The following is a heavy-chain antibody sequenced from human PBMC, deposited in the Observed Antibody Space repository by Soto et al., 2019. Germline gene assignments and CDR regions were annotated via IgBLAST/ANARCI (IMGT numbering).Heavy chain of an antibody. J-gene: IGHJ4*02. CDR2: MSAYNGNT. Sequence: ASLKVYCKASGYTFTSYGISCVRHTNGQGLEWMGWMSAYNGNTNYAQKLQGRVTMTTDTSTSTAYMELRSLRSDDTAVYYCARDRPLYDFWSGFVFDYWGQGTLVTVSS. CDR1: GYTFTSYG. CDR3: ARDRPLYDFWSGFVFDY. D-gene: IGHD3-3*01. V-gene: IGHV1-18*01.